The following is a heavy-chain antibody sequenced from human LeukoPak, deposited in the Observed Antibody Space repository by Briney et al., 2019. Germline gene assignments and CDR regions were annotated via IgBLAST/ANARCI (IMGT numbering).Heavy chain of an antibody. J-gene: IGHJ5*02. CDR2: IYYSGST. D-gene: IGHD3-10*01. V-gene: IGHV4-30-4*01. Sequence: PSQTLSLTCTVSGGSISSGDYYWSWIRQPPGKGLEWIGYIYYSGSTYYNPSLKSRVTISVDTSKNQFSLKLSSVTVADTAVYYCARDRITMVRGVIITNWFDPWGQGTLVTVSS. CDR3: ARDRITMVRGVIITNWFDP. CDR1: GGSISSGDYY.